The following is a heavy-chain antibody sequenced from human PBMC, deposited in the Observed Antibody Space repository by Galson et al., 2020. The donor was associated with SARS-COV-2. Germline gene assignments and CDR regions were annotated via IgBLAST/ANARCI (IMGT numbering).Heavy chain of an antibody. J-gene: IGHJ3*02. D-gene: IGHD3-22*01. CDR1: GYSISSGYY. CDR3: ARETDITMIVLHAFDI. V-gene: IGHV4-38-2*02. Sequence: SETLSLTCTVSGYSISSGYYWGWIRQPPGKGLEWIGSIYHSGSTYYNPSLKSRVTISVDTSKNQFSLKLSSVTAADTAVYYCARETDITMIVLHAFDIWGQGTMVTVSS. CDR2: IYHSGST.